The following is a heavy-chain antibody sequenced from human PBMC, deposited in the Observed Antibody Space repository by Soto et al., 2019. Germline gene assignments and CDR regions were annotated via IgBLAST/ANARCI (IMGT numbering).Heavy chain of an antibody. D-gene: IGHD3-3*01. V-gene: IGHV3-23*01. CDR2: ISGSGGST. CDR3: AKEGAGLRFLEWFRAFDI. Sequence: GGSLRLSCAASGFTFSSYAMSWVRQAPGKGLEWVSAISGSGGSTYYADSVKGRFTISRDNSKNTLYLQMNSLRAEDTAVYYCAKEGAGLRFLEWFRAFDIWGQGTMVTVS. J-gene: IGHJ3*02. CDR1: GFTFSSYA.